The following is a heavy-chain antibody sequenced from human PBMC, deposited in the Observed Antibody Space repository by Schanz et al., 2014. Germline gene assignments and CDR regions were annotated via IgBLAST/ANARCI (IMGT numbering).Heavy chain of an antibody. Sequence: VQLLESGGGLVQPGGSLRLSCAASGFIFSNSWMSWVRQAPGKGLEWVAVIRYDGRNKNFVESVKGRFTISRDNSNNTVYLQMNTLRAEDTAVYYCAREDCSATSCYFRYWGQGTLVTVSS. CDR1: GFIFSNSW. CDR2: IRYDGRNK. V-gene: IGHV3-33*08. CDR3: AREDCSATSCYFRY. D-gene: IGHD2-21*01. J-gene: IGHJ4*02.